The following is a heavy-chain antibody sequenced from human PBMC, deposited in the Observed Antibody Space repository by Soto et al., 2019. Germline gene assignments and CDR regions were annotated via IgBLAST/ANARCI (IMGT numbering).Heavy chain of an antibody. CDR1: GYTFTSYD. V-gene: IGHV1-8*01. J-gene: IGHJ6*02. Sequence: ASVKVSCKASGYTFTSYDINWVRQATGQGLEWMGWINPNSGNTGYAQKFQGRVTMTRNTSISTAYMELSSLRSEDTAVYYCARVPRAGYDSSGYYPYYYYYYGMDVWGQGTTVTVSS. CDR3: ARVPRAGYDSSGYYPYYYYYYGMDV. CDR2: INPNSGNT. D-gene: IGHD3-22*01.